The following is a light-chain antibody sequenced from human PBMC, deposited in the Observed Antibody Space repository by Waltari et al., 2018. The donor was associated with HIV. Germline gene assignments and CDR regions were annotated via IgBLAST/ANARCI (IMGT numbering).Light chain of an antibody. Sequence: SYELTQPPSVSVSPGQTARITCSGDALPKKYAYWYQQKSGQAPVLVICEDSKRPSGIPARFSGSSSGTMATLTISGAQVEDEADYYCYSTDISGNHRVFGGGTKLTVL. V-gene: IGLV3-10*01. CDR1: ALPKKY. J-gene: IGLJ2*01. CDR2: EDS. CDR3: YSTDISGNHRV.